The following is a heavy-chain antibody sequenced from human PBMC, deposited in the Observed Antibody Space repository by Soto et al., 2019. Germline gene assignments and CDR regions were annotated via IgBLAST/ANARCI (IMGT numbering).Heavy chain of an antibody. Sequence: ASVKVSCKASGYTFTSYDINWVRQATGQGLEWMGWMNPNSGNTGYAQKFQGRFTMTRNTSISTAYMELSSLGSEDTAVYYCARRGIAAAGYYYYYYFDLWGRGTLLTVSS. CDR2: MNPNSGNT. CDR3: ARRGIAAAGYYYYYYFDL. D-gene: IGHD6-13*01. CDR1: GYTFTSYD. V-gene: IGHV1-8*01. J-gene: IGHJ2*01.